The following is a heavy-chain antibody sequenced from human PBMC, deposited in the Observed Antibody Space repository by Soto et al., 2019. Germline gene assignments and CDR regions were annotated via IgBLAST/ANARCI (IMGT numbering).Heavy chain of an antibody. J-gene: IGHJ6*02. D-gene: IGHD7-27*01. CDR3: AKDLRSSTNSGYGMDV. CDR1: GFTFSTYA. Sequence: EVQLLESGGGLVQPGGSLRLSCAASGFTFSTYAMSWVRQAPGKGLEWVSVISASGGSTFYADSVKGRFTVSRDNSRNTLYLQVISLRVEDTAVYYCAKDLRSSTNSGYGMDVWGQGTTVTVSS. CDR2: ISASGGST. V-gene: IGHV3-23*01.